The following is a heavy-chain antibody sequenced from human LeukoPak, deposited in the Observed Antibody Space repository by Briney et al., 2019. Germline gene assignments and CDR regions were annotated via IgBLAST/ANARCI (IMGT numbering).Heavy chain of an antibody. CDR2: IYSSGST. CDR3: ARGVYGSGDY. CDR1: GGPMYSYY. J-gene: IGHJ4*02. Sequence: SETLSLTCTVSGGPMYSYYWSWIRQPAGKGLEWIGRIYSSGSTNYNPSLKSRVTMSVDTSKNQFSLKLTSVTAADTAVYYCARGVYGSGDYWGQGTLVTVSS. V-gene: IGHV4-4*07. D-gene: IGHD3-10*01.